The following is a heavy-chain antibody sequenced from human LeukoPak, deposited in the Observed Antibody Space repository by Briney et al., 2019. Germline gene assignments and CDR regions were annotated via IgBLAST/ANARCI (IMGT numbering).Heavy chain of an antibody. V-gene: IGHV4-31*03. J-gene: IGHJ4*02. CDR2: IYYSGST. CDR3: ARDARANWGLGRMDY. Sequence: KPSQTLSLTCTVSGGSINSGGYYWSWIRQHPGKGLEWIGYIYYSGSTYYNPSLKSRVTISLDTSRTRFSLNLNSVTAADTAVYYCARDARANWGLGRMDYWGQGTRVTVSS. CDR1: GGSINSGGYY. D-gene: IGHD7-27*01.